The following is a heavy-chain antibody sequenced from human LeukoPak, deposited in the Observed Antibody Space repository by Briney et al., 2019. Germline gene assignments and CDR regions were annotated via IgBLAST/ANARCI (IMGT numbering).Heavy chain of an antibody. CDR2: IIPIFGTA. V-gene: IGHV1-69*01. CDR3: ASSIGEGFDY. CDR1: GGTFSSYA. J-gene: IGHJ4*02. D-gene: IGHD3-22*01. Sequence: ASVKVSCKASGGTFSSYAISWVRQAPGQGLEWMGGIIPIFGTANYAQKFQGRVTITADESTSTAYMELSRLRSDDTAVYYCASSIGEGFDYWGQGTLVTVSS.